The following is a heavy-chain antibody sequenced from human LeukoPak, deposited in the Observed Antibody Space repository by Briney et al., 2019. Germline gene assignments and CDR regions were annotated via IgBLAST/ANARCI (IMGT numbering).Heavy chain of an antibody. CDR1: GFTFSDYA. V-gene: IGHV3-23*01. D-gene: IGHD4-23*01. J-gene: IGHJ4*02. Sequence: GGSMRHSCAASGFTFSDYAMSWVRQAPGKGLEWVSAISGSGGSTDYADSVKGRFTISRDNSKNTLFLQMNSLRAEDTAVYYCANRGGNPKGSFDYWGQGTLVTVS. CDR2: ISGSGGST. CDR3: ANRGGNPKGSFDY.